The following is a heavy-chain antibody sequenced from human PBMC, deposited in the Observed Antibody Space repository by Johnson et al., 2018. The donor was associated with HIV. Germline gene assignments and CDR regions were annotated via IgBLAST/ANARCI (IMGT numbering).Heavy chain of an antibody. CDR3: ARGRKDIAAVDGLDNDGFDM. Sequence: VQLVESGGGVVRPGGSLRLSCAASGFTFDDYGMSWVRQAPGKGLEWVSGINWNGGSTGYADSVKGRFTISRDNAKNSLYLQMNSLRAEDTAVYYCARGRKDIAAVDGLDNDGFDMWGQGTMVTVSS. CDR1: GFTFDDYG. CDR2: INWNGGST. D-gene: IGHD6-13*01. V-gene: IGHV3-20*04. J-gene: IGHJ3*02.